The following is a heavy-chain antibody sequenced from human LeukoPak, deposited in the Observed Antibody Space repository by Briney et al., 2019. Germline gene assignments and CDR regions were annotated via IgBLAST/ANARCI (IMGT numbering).Heavy chain of an antibody. CDR2: IYYSGST. CDR1: GGSISSSSYY. Sequence: SETLSLTCTVSGGSISSSSYYWGWIRQPPGKGLEWIGSIYYSGSTYYNPSLKSRVTISVDTSKNQFSLKLSSVTAADTAVYYCARLHITMIVVVITDWYFDLWGRGTLVTVSP. D-gene: IGHD3-22*01. V-gene: IGHV4-39*01. CDR3: ARLHITMIVVVITDWYFDL. J-gene: IGHJ2*01.